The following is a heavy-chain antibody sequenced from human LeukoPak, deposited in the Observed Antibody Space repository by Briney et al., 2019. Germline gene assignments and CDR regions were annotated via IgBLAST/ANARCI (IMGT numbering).Heavy chain of an antibody. Sequence: GGSLRLSCAASAFTFSGYSMNWVRQAPGKGLEWVSYISPSATTIYYADSVKGRFTNSRDNAKNSLHLQMNSLRAEDTAVYYCAREYSSSSGRSFDYWGQGTLVTVSS. CDR3: AREYSSSSGRSFDY. CDR1: AFTFSGYS. CDR2: ISPSATTI. D-gene: IGHD6-6*01. J-gene: IGHJ4*02. V-gene: IGHV3-48*01.